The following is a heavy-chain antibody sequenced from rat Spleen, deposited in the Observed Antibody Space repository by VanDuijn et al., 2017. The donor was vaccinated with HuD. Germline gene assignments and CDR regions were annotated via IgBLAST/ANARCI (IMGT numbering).Heavy chain of an antibody. V-gene: IGHV5-19*01. D-gene: IGHD1-2*01. CDR3: AKDMSRTIAARSYWYFDF. J-gene: IGHJ1*01. CDR1: GFTFSNYG. Sequence: EVQLVESGGGLVQPGRSLKLSCAASGFTFSNYGMHWIRQAPTKGLEWVAYISTGGGSTYYRDSVKGRFTISRDNAKSTLYLQMDSLRSEDTATYYCAKDMSRTIAARSYWYFDFWGPGTMVTVSS. CDR2: ISTGGGST.